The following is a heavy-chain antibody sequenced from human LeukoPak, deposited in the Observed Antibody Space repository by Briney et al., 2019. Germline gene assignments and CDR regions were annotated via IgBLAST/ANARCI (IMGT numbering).Heavy chain of an antibody. D-gene: IGHD2-8*01. V-gene: IGHV3-23*01. Sequence: ETLSLTCAVYGGSFSGYYWSWIRQPPGKGLEWVSTISGNGGSTYYADSVRGRFTISRDNSKNTLYLQMNSLRAEDTAVYYCAKPGYCTNGVCYNGGEFDYWGQGTLVTVSS. CDR2: ISGNGGST. CDR3: AKPGYCTNGVCYNGGEFDY. CDR1: GGSFSGYY. J-gene: IGHJ4*02.